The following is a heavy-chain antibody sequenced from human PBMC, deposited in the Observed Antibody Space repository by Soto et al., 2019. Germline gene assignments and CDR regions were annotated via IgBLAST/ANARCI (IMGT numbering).Heavy chain of an antibody. D-gene: IGHD2-2*01. Sequence: EVQLLQSGGGLVQPGGSLRLSCAASAFKFSNFAMRWIRQAPGEGLEWVSGINGGGGHTDYADSVKGRFTISRDNSKNTLYLQMSSLRVEDTAVYYCANAHWVYSSTWFFFDYWGQGSLVTVSS. CDR1: AFKFSNFA. CDR2: INGGGGHT. J-gene: IGHJ4*02. CDR3: ANAHWVYSSTWFFFDY. V-gene: IGHV3-23*01.